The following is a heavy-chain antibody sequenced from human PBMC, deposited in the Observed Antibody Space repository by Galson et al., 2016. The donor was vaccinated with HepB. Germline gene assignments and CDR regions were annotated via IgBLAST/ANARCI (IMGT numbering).Heavy chain of an antibody. D-gene: IGHD6-19*01. Sequence: SLRLSCAASGFAFSSYSMYWVRQAPGKGLEWVAVISYDGAVKYYADSVKGRSTLSRDNSKNTLSLQMNSLRVEDTAVYYCTRDGGEAGADSSKGMDVWGQGTTVIVSS. V-gene: IGHV3-30-3*01. CDR3: TRDGGEAGADSSKGMDV. CDR2: ISYDGAVK. J-gene: IGHJ6*02. CDR1: GFAFSSYS.